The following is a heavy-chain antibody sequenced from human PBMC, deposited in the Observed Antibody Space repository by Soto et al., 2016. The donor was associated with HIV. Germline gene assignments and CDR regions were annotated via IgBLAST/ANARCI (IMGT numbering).Heavy chain of an antibody. V-gene: IGHV3-23*01. CDR1: GFTFSTYG. CDR2: ITGSGGST. J-gene: IGHJ4*02. CDR3: AKDRYYDSSGPNSGFDY. D-gene: IGHD3-22*01. Sequence: EVQLLDSGGDLIKPGGSLRLSCAASGFTFSTYGMSWVRQAPGKGLEWVSAITGSGGSTYYADSVKGRFTISRDNSKSTLYLHMSTLRVEDTAVYYCAKDRYYDSSGPNSGFDYWGQGTLVTSPQ.